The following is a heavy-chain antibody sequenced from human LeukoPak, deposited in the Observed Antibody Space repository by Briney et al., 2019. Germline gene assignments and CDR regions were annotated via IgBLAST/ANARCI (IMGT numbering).Heavy chain of an antibody. V-gene: IGHV3-15*01. CDR3: TTDRYGDTYYYYYYMDV. J-gene: IGHJ6*03. CDR1: GFTFSNAW. CDR2: IKSKTDGGTT. D-gene: IGHD4-17*01. Sequence: PGGSLRLSCAASGFTFSNAWMSWVRQAPGKGLEWVGRIKSKTDGGTTDYAAPVEGRFTISRDESKNTLNLQMNSLKNEDTAVYYCTTDRYGDTYYYYYYMDVWGKGTTVTVSS.